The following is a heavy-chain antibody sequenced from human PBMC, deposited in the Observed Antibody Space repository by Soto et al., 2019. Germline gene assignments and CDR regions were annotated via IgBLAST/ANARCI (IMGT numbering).Heavy chain of an antibody. D-gene: IGHD3-22*01. CDR3: AKAGSSITMIVVVKFDY. Sequence: GGSLRLSCAVSGFTFTSYAMRWVRQAPGKGLEWVSAISGSGGSTYYADSVKGRFTISRDNSKNTLYLQMNSLRAEDTAVYYCAKAGSSITMIVVVKFDYWGQGT. CDR1: GFTFTSYA. J-gene: IGHJ4*02. V-gene: IGHV3-23*01. CDR2: ISGSGGST.